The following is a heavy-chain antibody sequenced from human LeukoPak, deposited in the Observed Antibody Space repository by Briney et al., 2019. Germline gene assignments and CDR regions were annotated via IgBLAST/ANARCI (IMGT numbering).Heavy chain of an antibody. CDR2: IYYSGST. D-gene: IGHD6-19*01. CDR1: GGSISSYY. J-gene: IGHJ4*02. Sequence: SETLSLTCTVSGGSISSYYWSWIRQPPGKGLKWIGYIYYSGSTNYNPSLKSRVTISVDTSKNQFSLKLSSVTAADTAVYYCARIGIAVAGTPEYWGQGTLVTVSS. V-gene: IGHV4-59*08. CDR3: ARIGIAVAGTPEY.